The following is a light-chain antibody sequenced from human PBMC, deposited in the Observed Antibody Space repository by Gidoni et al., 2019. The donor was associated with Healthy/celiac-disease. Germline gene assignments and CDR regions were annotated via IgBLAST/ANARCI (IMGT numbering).Light chain of an antibody. V-gene: IGKV1-9*01. CDR1: QSISSY. Sequence: DIQLTQSPSFLSASVGDRVTITCRASQSISSYLAWYQQKPGKAPKLLIYAASTMQSGIPSRFSGSGSGTEFTLTISSLQPEDFAAYYCQQHNNYPYSFGQXTKLEIK. J-gene: IGKJ2*03. CDR3: QQHNNYPYS. CDR2: AAS.